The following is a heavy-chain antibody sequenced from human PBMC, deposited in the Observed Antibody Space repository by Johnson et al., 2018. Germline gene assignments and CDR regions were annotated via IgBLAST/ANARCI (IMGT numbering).Heavy chain of an antibody. D-gene: IGHD3-22*01. CDR1: GASISNTNW. Sequence: QVQLQESGPGLVKPSGTLSLTCTISGASISNTNWWSWVRQPPGKGLEWIGEIYHSGSTNYSPSLRSRVSMSVDKPNNQFSLKLKSVPAPDPAGYYCAREAFHDARGWNYSYMDVWGKGTTVTGSS. CDR3: AREAFHDARGWNYSYMDV. V-gene: IGHV4-4*02. J-gene: IGHJ6*03. CDR2: IYHSGST.